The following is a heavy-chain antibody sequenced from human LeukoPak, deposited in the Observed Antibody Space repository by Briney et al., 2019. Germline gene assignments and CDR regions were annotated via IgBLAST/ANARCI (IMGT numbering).Heavy chain of an antibody. D-gene: IGHD1-26*01. J-gene: IGHJ6*02. CDR3: AKIVGYYYGMDV. Sequence: GGSLRLSCAASGFTFSSYGMHWVRQAPGKGLEWVAVISYDGSNKYYADSVKGRFTISRDNSKNTLYLQMNSLRAEDTAVYYCAKIVGYYYGMDVWGQGTTVTVSS. V-gene: IGHV3-30*18. CDR2: ISYDGSNK. CDR1: GFTFSSYG.